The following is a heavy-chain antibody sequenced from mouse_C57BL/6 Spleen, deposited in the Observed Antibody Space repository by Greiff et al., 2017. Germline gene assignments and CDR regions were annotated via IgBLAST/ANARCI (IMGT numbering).Heavy chain of an antibody. CDR1: GYTFTDYY. CDR3: ARDLDEGYYEFAY. D-gene: IGHD2-3*01. J-gene: IGHJ3*01. CDR2: INPYNGGT. Sequence: VQLQQSGPVLVKPGASVKMSCKASGYTFTDYYMNWVKQSHGKSLEWIGVINPYNGGTRYNQKFKGKATLTVDKSSSTACMELNSLTSEDSAVYYCARDLDEGYYEFAYWGQGTLVTVSA. V-gene: IGHV1-19*01.